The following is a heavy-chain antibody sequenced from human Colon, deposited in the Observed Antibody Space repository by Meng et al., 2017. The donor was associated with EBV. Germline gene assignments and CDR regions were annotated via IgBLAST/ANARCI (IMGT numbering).Heavy chain of an antibody. CDR3: ARVSGRSFDP. CDR1: GDSVATGRYY. Sequence: QVNLQGSGPGLVKPSETLSLTCTVSGDSVATGRYYWSWIRQPPGKGLEWIAYIYYIGGTNYNPSLKSRLTISLDTSKNQFSLSLRSVTAADTAVYYCARVSGRSFDPWGQGTLVTVSS. V-gene: IGHV4-61*01. CDR2: IYYIGGT. D-gene: IGHD3-10*01. J-gene: IGHJ5*02.